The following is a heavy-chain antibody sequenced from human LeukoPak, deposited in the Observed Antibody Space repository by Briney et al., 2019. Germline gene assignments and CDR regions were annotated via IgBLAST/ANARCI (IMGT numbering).Heavy chain of an antibody. Sequence: SETLSLTCAVSGGSISSGGYSWSWIRQPPGTGLEWIGYIYHSGSTYYNPSLKSRVTISVDRSKNQFSLKLSSVTAADTAVYYCARGGAYYHDSSGYMFDYWGQGTLVTVSS. CDR1: GGSISSGGYS. J-gene: IGHJ4*02. D-gene: IGHD3-22*01. V-gene: IGHV4-30-2*01. CDR2: IYHSGST. CDR3: ARGGAYYHDSSGYMFDY.